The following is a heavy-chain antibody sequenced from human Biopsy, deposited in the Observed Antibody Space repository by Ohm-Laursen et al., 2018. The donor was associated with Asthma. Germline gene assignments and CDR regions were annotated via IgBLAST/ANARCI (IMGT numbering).Heavy chain of an antibody. CDR2: MYHSGSP. D-gene: IGHD4-23*01. Sequence: GTLSLTCTVSGGSITSSSYYWGWIRQPPGKGMEWIGSMYHSGSPYYHPSLKGRVTISVAKSKNQFSLRLSSVTAADTAVYYCASSLYGGIYGGGDPFDSWGQGNRVTVSS. CDR1: GGSITSSSYY. J-gene: IGHJ4*02. CDR3: ASSLYGGIYGGGDPFDS. V-gene: IGHV4-39*07.